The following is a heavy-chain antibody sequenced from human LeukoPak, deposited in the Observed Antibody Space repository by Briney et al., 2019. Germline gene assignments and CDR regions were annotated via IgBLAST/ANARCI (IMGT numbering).Heavy chain of an antibody. V-gene: IGHV3-11*06. Sequence: AGGSLRLSCAASGFTVSSNYMSWVRQAPGKGLEWVSYINSGSSDKHYTESVRGRFTISRDNAKKTLYLQMNSLRAEDTAVYFCARDTYEPGLIDFWGQGTLVSVSS. CDR2: INSGSSDK. D-gene: IGHD3-3*01. CDR1: GFTVSSNY. CDR3: ARDTYEPGLIDF. J-gene: IGHJ4*02.